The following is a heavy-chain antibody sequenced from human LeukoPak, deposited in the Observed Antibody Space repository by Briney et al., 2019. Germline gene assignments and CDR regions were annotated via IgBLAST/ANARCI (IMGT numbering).Heavy chain of an antibody. CDR3: ARRRYGDYEFYFDP. CDR2: IYYSGST. V-gene: IGHV4-59*08. Sequence: PSETLSLTCTVSGGSISSYYWSWIRQPPGKGPEWIGYIYYSGSTNYNPSLKSRVTISVDTSKNQFSLKLSSVTAADTAVYYCARRRYGDYEFYFDPWGQGTLVTVAS. CDR1: GGSISSYY. D-gene: IGHD4-17*01. J-gene: IGHJ5*02.